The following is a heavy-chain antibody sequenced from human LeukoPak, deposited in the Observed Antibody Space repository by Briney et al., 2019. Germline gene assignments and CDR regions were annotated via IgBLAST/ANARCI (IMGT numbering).Heavy chain of an antibody. J-gene: IGHJ4*02. V-gene: IGHV3-30*18. CDR1: GFTFSSYG. CDR2: ISYDGSNK. Sequence: PGRSLRLSCAASGFTFSSYGMHWVRQAPGKGLEWVAVISYDGSNKYYADSVKGQFTISRDNSKNTLYLQMNSLRAEDTAVYYCAKQNYWGQGTLVTVSS. CDR3: AKQNY.